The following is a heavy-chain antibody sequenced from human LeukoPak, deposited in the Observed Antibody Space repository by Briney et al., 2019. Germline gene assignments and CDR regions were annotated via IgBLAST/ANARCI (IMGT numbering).Heavy chain of an antibody. CDR3: ARVALRQKTFDY. CDR2: INPSGGST. Sequence: ASVKVSCKVSGYTLTELSMHWVRQAPGQGLEWMGIINPSGGSTSYAQKFQGRVTMTRDTSTSTVYMELSSLRSEDTAVYYCARVALRQKTFDYWGQGTLVTVSS. V-gene: IGHV1-46*01. J-gene: IGHJ4*02. D-gene: IGHD2-15*01. CDR1: GYTLTELS.